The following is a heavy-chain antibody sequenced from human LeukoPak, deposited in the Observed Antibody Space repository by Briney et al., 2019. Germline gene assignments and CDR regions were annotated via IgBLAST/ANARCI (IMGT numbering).Heavy chain of an antibody. CDR1: GYTFTGYY. CDR3: ANSHLQWSDAFDI. J-gene: IGHJ3*02. D-gene: IGHD2-15*01. Sequence: ASVKVSCKASGYTFTGYYMHWVRQAPGQGLEWMGRINPNSGGTNYAQKFQGRVTMTRATSISTAYMELSRLRSDDTAVYYCANSHLQWSDAFDIWGQGTMVTVSS. CDR2: INPNSGGT. V-gene: IGHV1-2*06.